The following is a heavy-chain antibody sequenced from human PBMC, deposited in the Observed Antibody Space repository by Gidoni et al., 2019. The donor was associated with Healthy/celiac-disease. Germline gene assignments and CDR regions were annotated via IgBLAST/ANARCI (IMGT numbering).Heavy chain of an antibody. J-gene: IGHJ4*02. CDR2: ISYDGSNK. CDR3: ARDPSYSSGRYGFED. Sequence: QVQLVESGGGVVQPGRSLRLSCAASGFTFRSYAMHWVRQAPGKGLEWVAVISYDGSNKYYADSVKGRFTISRDNSKNTLYLQMNSLRAEDTAVYYCARDPSYSSGRYGFEDWGQGTLVTVSS. D-gene: IGHD6-19*01. V-gene: IGHV3-30-3*01. CDR1: GFTFRSYA.